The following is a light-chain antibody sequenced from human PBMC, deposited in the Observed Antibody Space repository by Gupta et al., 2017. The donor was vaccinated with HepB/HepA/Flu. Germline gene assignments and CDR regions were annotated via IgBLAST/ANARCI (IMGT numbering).Light chain of an antibody. CDR1: SSDVGGYKY. Sequence: QSALTQPASVSGSPGQSITISCTGTSSDVGGYKYVSWYQQHPGKAPKLMIYDVSSRPSGVSNRFSGSKSGNTASLTISGLQADDEAHYYCSSYTTTSTLGVFGGGTKLTVL. CDR3: SSYTTTSTLGV. V-gene: IGLV2-14*03. J-gene: IGLJ3*02. CDR2: DVS.